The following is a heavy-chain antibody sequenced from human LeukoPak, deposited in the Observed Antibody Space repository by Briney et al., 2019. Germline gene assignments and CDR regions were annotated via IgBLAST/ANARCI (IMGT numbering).Heavy chain of an antibody. D-gene: IGHD3-22*01. J-gene: IGHJ4*02. CDR2: VSFDGSNN. CDR1: RPLLNVYA. Sequence: GGSRRLACAVDRPLLNVYAMHWVSQAPGKGLEWVAVVSFDGSNNYYADFVRGRFTISRDNSKNTLYLQMNSLRVDDTAVYFCARDPEESDDYDSSGYYFDYWGQGTLVTVSS. V-gene: IGHV3-30-3*01. CDR3: ARDPEESDDYDSSGYYFDY.